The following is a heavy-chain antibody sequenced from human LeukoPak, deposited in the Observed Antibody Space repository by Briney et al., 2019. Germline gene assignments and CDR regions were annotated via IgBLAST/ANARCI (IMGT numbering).Heavy chain of an antibody. CDR3: ARGEWEPPDYYYYMDV. CDR1: GFTFSSYA. CDR2: ISYDGSNK. V-gene: IGHV3-30*04. D-gene: IGHD1-26*01. J-gene: IGHJ6*03. Sequence: PGRSLRLSCAASGFTFSSYAMHWVRQAPGKGLEWVAVISYDGSNKYYADSVKGRFTISRDNSKNTLYLQMNSLRAEDTAVYYCARGEWEPPDYYYYMDVWGKGTTVTVSS.